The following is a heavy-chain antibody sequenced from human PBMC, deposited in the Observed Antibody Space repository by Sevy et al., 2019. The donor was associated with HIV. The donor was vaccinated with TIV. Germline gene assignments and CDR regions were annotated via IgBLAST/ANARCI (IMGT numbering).Heavy chain of an antibody. CDR3: ARARMIPYFDY. Sequence: SETLSLTCAVSGGSISSGGYSWSWIRQPPGKGLEWIGYIYHSGSTYYNPSPKSRVTISVDRSKNQFSLKLSSVTAADTAVYYCARARMIPYFDYWGQGTLVTVSS. V-gene: IGHV4-30-2*01. D-gene: IGHD3-16*01. J-gene: IGHJ4*02. CDR2: IYHSGST. CDR1: GGSISSGGYS.